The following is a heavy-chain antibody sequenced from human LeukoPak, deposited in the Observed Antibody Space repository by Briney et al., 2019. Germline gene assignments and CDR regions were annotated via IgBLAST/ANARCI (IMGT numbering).Heavy chain of an antibody. Sequence: SVKVSCKASGGTFSSFAISWVRQAPGQGLEWMGRIIPIFGTTKYAQKFQGRVTITTDESTSTAYMELSSLRSEDTAVFYCARDYCSGGTCYFHYWAREPWSPSPQ. D-gene: IGHD2-15*01. J-gene: IGHJ4*02. CDR1: GGTFSSFA. CDR2: IIPIFGTT. V-gene: IGHV1-69*05. CDR3: ARDYCSGGTCYFHY.